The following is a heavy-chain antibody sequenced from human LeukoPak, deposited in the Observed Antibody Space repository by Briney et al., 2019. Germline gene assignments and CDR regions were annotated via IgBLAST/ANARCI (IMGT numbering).Heavy chain of an antibody. D-gene: IGHD2-15*01. CDR2: IIPIFGTA. CDR1: GFTFSSYA. J-gene: IGHJ6*02. Sequence: GGSLRLSCAASGFTFSSYAISWVRQAPGQGLEWMGGIIPIFGTANYAQKFQGRVTITADESTSTAYMELSSLRSEDTAVYYCAGTSVVVVAATRDYYYYGMDVWGQGTTVTVSS. V-gene: IGHV1-69*01. CDR3: AGTSVVVVAATRDYYYYGMDV.